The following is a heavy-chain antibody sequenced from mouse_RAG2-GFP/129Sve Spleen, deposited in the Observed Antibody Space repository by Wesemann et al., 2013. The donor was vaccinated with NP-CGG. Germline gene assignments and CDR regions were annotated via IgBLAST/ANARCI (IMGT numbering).Heavy chain of an antibody. CDR2: ISSGGSYT. Sequence: LEWVATISSGGSYTYYPDSVKGRFTISRDNAKNTLYLQMSSLRSEDTAMYYCARHGNYFDYWGPRGTTLTVSS. D-gene: IGHD1-1*02. V-gene: IGHV5-9-3*01. CDR3: ARHGNYFDY. J-gene: IGHJ2*01.